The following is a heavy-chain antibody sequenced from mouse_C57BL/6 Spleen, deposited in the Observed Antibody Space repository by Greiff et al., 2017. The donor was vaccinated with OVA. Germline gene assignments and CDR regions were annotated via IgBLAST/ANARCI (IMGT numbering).Heavy chain of an antibody. D-gene: IGHD2-1*01. Sequence: QVQLQQSGAKLVKPGASVKISCKASGYAFSSYWMNWVKQRPGKGLEWIGQIYPGDGDTNYNGKFKGKATLTADKSSSTAYMQLSSLTSEDSAVYFCARDGNYFSFDYWGQGTTLTVSS. CDR1: GYAFSSYW. V-gene: IGHV1-80*01. CDR3: ARDGNYFSFDY. CDR2: IYPGDGDT. J-gene: IGHJ2*01.